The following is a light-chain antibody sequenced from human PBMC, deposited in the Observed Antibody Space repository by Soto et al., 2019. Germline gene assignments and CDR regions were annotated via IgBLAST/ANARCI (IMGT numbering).Light chain of an antibody. V-gene: IGKV3D-20*02. CDR2: GAS. CDR3: QQRLSWPLT. Sequence: EIVMTQSPDTLSVSPGERASLSCRASQSVSSSYLAWYQQKPGQAPRLLIYGASSRATGIPDRFSGSGSGTDFTLTISRLETEDFAVYYCQQRLSWPLTFGGGTKVDIK. J-gene: IGKJ4*01. CDR1: QSVSSSY.